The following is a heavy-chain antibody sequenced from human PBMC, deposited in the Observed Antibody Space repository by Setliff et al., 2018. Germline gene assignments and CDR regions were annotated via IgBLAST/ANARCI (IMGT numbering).Heavy chain of an antibody. D-gene: IGHD2-21*01. CDR3: ARYIPSAGCFDP. CDR2: IYTTGNT. Sequence: SETLSLTCTVSGDSITSGSDYWNWIRQPAGKGLEWIGRIYTTGNTNYNPSLKSRATISVDTSKKQFSLMLTSVTAADTAVYCCARYIPSAGCFDPWGQGALVTL. V-gene: IGHV4-61*02. J-gene: IGHJ5*02. CDR1: GDSITSGSDY.